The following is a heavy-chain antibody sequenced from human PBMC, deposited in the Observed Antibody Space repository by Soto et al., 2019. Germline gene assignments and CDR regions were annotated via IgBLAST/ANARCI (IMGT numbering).Heavy chain of an antibody. Sequence: SVKVSCKASGYTFTSYAMHWVRQAPGQRLEWMGWIGVGSGNRHYAQKFQERVTITRDMSTNTAYMELSSLRSEDTAVYYCARTWGDVVVLAALRPYYYYGMDVWGQGTTVTVS. D-gene: IGHD2-2*01. J-gene: IGHJ6*02. CDR2: IGVGSGNR. CDR3: ARTWGDVVVLAALRPYYYYGMDV. V-gene: IGHV1-58*02. CDR1: GYTFTSYA.